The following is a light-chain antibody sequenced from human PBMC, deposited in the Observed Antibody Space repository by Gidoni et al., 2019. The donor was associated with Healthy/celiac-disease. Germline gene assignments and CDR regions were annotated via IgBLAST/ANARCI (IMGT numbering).Light chain of an antibody. V-gene: IGKV1-39*01. Sequence: DIQMTQYPSSLSASVGDRVTITCLARQSISSYLNLYQQKPGKAPKLLFYAESSLLSGVPSRFSGSGPGTDFTPTIGTLQPEDFATYYFQQSSITPYTFGQGTKLEIK. CDR2: AES. CDR3: QQSSITPYT. CDR1: QSISSY. J-gene: IGKJ2*01.